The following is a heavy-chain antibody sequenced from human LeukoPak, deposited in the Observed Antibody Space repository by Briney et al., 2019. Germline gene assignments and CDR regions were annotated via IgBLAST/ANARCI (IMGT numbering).Heavy chain of an antibody. CDR3: AIHRGYDFFYWYGGDV. D-gene: IGHD5-12*01. CDR1: GGTFSSYA. V-gene: IGHV1-69*04. CDR2: IIPILGIA. Sequence: SVNVSCKASGGTFSSYAISWVRQAPGQGLEWMGRIIPILGIANYAQKFQGRVTITADKSTSTAYMELSSLRSEDTAVYYCAIHRGYDFFYWYGGDVWGEGTTGTVSS. J-gene: IGHJ6*04.